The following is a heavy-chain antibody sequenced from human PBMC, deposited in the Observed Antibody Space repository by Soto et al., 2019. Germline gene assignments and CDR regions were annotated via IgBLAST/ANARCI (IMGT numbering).Heavy chain of an antibody. CDR3: TTALPHGDYGDLAGRGY. Sequence: GGSLRLSCAASGFTFSNAWMNWVRQAPGKGLEWVGRIKSKTDGGTTDYAAPVKGRFTISRDDSKNTLYLQMNSLKTEDTAVYYCTTALPHGDYGDLAGRGYWGQGTLVTVSS. CDR1: GFTFSNAW. V-gene: IGHV3-15*07. D-gene: IGHD4-17*01. J-gene: IGHJ4*02. CDR2: IKSKTDGGTT.